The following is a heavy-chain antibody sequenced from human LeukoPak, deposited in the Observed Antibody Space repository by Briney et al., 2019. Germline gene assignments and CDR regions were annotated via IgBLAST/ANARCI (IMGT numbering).Heavy chain of an antibody. V-gene: IGHV4-39*01. D-gene: IGHD1-1*01. Sequence: SETLSLTCTVSGGSISSSSYYWGWIRQPPGKGLEWIGSIYYSGSTYYNPSLKSRVTISVDTSKNQFSLKLSSVTAADTAVYYCARNRGGNWEHFDYWGQGTLVTVSS. J-gene: IGHJ4*02. CDR3: ARNRGGNWEHFDY. CDR1: GGSISSSSYY. CDR2: IYYSGST.